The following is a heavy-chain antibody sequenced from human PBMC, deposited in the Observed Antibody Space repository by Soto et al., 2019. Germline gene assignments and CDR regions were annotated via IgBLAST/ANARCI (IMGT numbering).Heavy chain of an antibody. CDR1: GGSISSSSYY. CDR2: IYYSGST. Sequence: QLQLQESGPGLVKPSETLSLTCTVSGGSISSSSYYWGWIRQPPGKGLEWIGSIYYSGSTYYNPSLQSRVTTSEDTSKNQFSLKLSSVTAADTAVYYCASPKIAFYNWFDPWGQGTLVTVSS. CDR3: ASPKIAFYNWFDP. J-gene: IGHJ5*02. V-gene: IGHV4-39*01. D-gene: IGHD3-3*02.